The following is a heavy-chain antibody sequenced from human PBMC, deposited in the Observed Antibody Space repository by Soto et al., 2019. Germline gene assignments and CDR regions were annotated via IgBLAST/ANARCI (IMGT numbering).Heavy chain of an antibody. CDR1: GGTFSSYA. Sequence: ASVKVSCKASGGTFSSYAISWVRQAPGQGLEWMGGIIPIFGTANYAQKFQGRVTITADKSTSTAYMELSSLRSEDTAVYYCARSNCSSTSCYSYYDILTGYYLDYYYYYGMHVWGQGTPVTVSS. CDR3: ARSNCSSTSCYSYYDILTGYYLDYYYYYGMHV. V-gene: IGHV1-69*06. D-gene: IGHD3-9*01. J-gene: IGHJ6*02. CDR2: IIPIFGTA.